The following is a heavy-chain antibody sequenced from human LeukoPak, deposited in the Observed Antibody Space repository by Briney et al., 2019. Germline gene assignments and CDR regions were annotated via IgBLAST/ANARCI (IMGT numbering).Heavy chain of an antibody. CDR1: GYTFTSYG. J-gene: IGHJ4*02. V-gene: IGHV1-18*01. CDR2: ISAYNGNT. Sequence: GASVKVSCKASGYTFTSYGISWVRQAPGQGLEWMGWISAYNGNTNYAQKLQGRVTMTTDTSTSTANMELRSLRSDDTAVYYCARDWAAMVTFVDYWGQGTLVTVSS. D-gene: IGHD5-18*01. CDR3: ARDWAAMVTFVDY.